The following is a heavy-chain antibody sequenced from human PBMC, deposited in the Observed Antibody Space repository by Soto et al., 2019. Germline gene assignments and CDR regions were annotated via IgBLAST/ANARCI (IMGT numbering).Heavy chain of an antibody. CDR2: VNPNSGDT. V-gene: IGHV1-2*04. J-gene: IGHJ6*02. CDR3: ARQVPGGGMDV. D-gene: IGHD3-10*01. CDR1: GYTFTDYY. Sequence: QVQLVQSGAEVKEPGASVKVSCKASGYTFTDYYVHWVRQAPGQGLEWVGWVNPNSGDTVYAQKFQGWVTMIRDTSITTAYMLLSRLRSDDTAVYYCARQVPGGGMDVWGQGTTVTVSS.